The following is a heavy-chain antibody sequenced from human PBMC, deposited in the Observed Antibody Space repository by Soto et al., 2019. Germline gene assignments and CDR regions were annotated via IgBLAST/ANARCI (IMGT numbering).Heavy chain of an antibody. D-gene: IGHD2-15*01. V-gene: IGHV4-30-2*01. CDR1: GGSISSGGYS. CDR3: ARGQVVAAQH. J-gene: IGHJ4*02. Sequence: QLQLQESGSGLVKPSQTLSLTCAFSGGSISSGGYSWSWIRQPPGKGLEWIGYIYHSGSTYYNPHHKNRFTRTVDRSKNQFPMKLSSMPAADTAVYYGARGQVVAAQHWGQGTLVTGSS. CDR2: IYHSGST.